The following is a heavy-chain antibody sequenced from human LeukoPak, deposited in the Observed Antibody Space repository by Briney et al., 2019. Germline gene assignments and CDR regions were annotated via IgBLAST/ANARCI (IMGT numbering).Heavy chain of an antibody. CDR1: GYSISSGYY. V-gene: IGHV4-38-2*02. CDR2: ISHSGST. CDR3: ARGGLDYFDP. Sequence: SETLSLTCTVAGYSISSGYYWGWIRQPPGKGLEWIATISHSGSTYYNPSLKSQVTISVDTSKNQFSLKLSSVTAADTAVYYCARGGLDYFDPWGQGTLVTVSS. J-gene: IGHJ4*02. D-gene: IGHD6-19*01.